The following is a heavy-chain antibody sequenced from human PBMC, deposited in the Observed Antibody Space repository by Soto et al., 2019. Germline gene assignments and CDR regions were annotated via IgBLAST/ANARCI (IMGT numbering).Heavy chain of an antibody. J-gene: IGHJ6*02. V-gene: IGHV1-18*01. CDR1: GYTFTSYG. CDR3: ARDDPIAVAGTDYYYYGMDV. CDR2: ISAYNGNT. Sequence: QVQLVQSGAEVKKPGASVKVSCKASGYTFTSYGISWVRQAPGQGLEWMGWISAYNGNTNYAQKLQGRVTMTTDTSTRTAYMELRSVRSDDTAVYYCARDDPIAVAGTDYYYYGMDVWGQGTTVTVSS. D-gene: IGHD6-19*01.